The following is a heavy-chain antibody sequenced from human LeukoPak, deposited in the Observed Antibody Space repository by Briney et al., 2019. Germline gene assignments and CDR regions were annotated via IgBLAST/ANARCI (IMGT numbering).Heavy chain of an antibody. J-gene: IGHJ6*02. CDR2: ISYDGSNK. D-gene: IGHD3-10*02. Sequence: GRSLRLSCAASGFTFSSYGMHWVRQAPGKGLEWVALISYDGSNKYYADSVKGRFTISRDNSKNTLYLQVNSLRAEDTAVYYCAKDGAMVGPMDVWGQGTTATVSS. V-gene: IGHV3-30*18. CDR3: AKDGAMVGPMDV. CDR1: GFTFSSYG.